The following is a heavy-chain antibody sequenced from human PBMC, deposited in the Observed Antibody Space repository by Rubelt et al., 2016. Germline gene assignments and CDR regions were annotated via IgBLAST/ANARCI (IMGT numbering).Heavy chain of an antibody. D-gene: IGHD3-10*01. CDR3: ARTYRYYSEY. Sequence: QLQLQESGPELVKPSETLSLTCTVSGDSISSSSSYWGWIRQPPGKGLEWIGNIYYSGSTNYNPSLKSRVTISVDTSKNQCSLKGYSVTAADTAGYYCARTYRYYSEYWGQGTLVTVSS. V-gene: IGHV4-39*07. J-gene: IGHJ4*02. CDR1: GDSISSSSSY. CDR2: IYYSGST.